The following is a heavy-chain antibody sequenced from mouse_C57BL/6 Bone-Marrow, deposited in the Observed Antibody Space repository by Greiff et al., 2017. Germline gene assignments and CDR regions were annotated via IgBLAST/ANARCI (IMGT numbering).Heavy chain of an antibody. V-gene: IGHV1-66*01. Sequence: VQLQQSGPELVKPGASVKISCKASGYSFTSYYIHWVKQRPGQGLEWIGWIYPGSGNTKYNEKFKGKATLTADTSSSTAYMQLSSLTSEDSAVYYCARGYPYYFDYWGQGTTLTVSA. CDR2: IYPGSGNT. CDR3: ARGYPYYFDY. J-gene: IGHJ2*01. CDR1: GYSFTSYY. D-gene: IGHD2-14*01.